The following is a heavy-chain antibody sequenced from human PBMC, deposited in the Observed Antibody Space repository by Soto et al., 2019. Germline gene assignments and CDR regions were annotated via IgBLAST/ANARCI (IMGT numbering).Heavy chain of an antibody. V-gene: IGHV4-59*01. D-gene: IGHD5-18*01. Sequence: SETLSLTYTVSGGSISSYYWSWIRQPPGKGLEWIGYIYYSGSTNYNPSLKSRVTISVDTSKNQFSLKLSSVTAADTAVYYCASGRGYSYGSFDYWGQGTLVTVSS. CDR2: IYYSGST. CDR1: GGSISSYY. J-gene: IGHJ4*02. CDR3: ASGRGYSYGSFDY.